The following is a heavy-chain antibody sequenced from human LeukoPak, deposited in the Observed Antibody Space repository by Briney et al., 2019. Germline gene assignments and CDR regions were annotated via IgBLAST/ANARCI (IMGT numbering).Heavy chain of an antibody. CDR2: INSDGSST. CDR1: GFTFSSYG. V-gene: IGHV3-74*01. Sequence: PGGSLRLSCAASGFTFSSYGMHWVRQAPGKGLVWVSHINSDGSSTSHADSVKGRFTISRDNSKNSLYLQMNSLRTEDTALYYCAKEKPKGGMDVWGQGTTVTVSS. J-gene: IGHJ6*02. CDR3: AKEKPKGGMDV.